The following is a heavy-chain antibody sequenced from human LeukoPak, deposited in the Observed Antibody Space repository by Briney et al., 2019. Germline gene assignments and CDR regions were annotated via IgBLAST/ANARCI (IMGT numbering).Heavy chain of an antibody. CDR1: GFTISGYY. CDR3: ARHGQNDCYPLDY. J-gene: IGHJ4*01. CDR2: IHYSGST. V-gene: IGHV4-59*08. D-gene: IGHD2-21*01. Sequence: SETLSLTCTASGFTISGYYWSWIRQPPGKGLEWIAYIHYSGSTNYNPPLKRGRTISVDTSKNQHSLKLNSMADADTAVYYCARHGQNDCYPLDYWGKGTLVSVSS.